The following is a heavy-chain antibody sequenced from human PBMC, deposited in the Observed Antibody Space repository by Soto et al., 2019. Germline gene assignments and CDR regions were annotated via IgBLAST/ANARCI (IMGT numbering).Heavy chain of an antibody. D-gene: IGHD2-15*01. CDR3: ARGQAFGYCSGGSCYSVGYYYYGMDV. V-gene: IGHV1-69*12. CDR1: GGTFSSYA. Sequence: QVQLVQSGAEVKKPGSSVKVSCKASGGTFSSYAISWVRQAPGQGLEWMGGIIPIFGTANYAQKFQGRVTITADESTRTAYMELSSLRSEDTAVYYCARGQAFGYCSGGSCYSVGYYYYGMDVWGQGTTVTVSS. CDR2: IIPIFGTA. J-gene: IGHJ6*02.